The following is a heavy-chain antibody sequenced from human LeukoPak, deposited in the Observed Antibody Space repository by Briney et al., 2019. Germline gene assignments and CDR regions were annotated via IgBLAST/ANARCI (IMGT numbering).Heavy chain of an antibody. D-gene: IGHD6-19*01. CDR2: FTGSGSST. CDR1: GITFSNYA. CDR3: AKGKTVAGTGGHNFDY. J-gene: IGHJ4*02. Sequence: GGSLRLSCAASGITFSNYAMSWVRQAPGKGLEWVSAFTGSGSSTYYADSVKGRFTISRDNSKDTLYLQMNSLGAEDTALYYCAKGKTVAGTGGHNFDYWGQGTLVTVSS. V-gene: IGHV3-23*01.